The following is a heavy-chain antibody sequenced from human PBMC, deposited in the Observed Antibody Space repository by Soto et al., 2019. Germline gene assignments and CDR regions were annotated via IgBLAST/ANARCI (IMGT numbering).Heavy chain of an antibody. J-gene: IGHJ6*02. Sequence: GESLKISCKGSGYSFTSYWIGWVRQMSRKGLELRGIIYPGDSDTRYSPSFQGQVTISADKSISTAYLQWSSLKASDTAMYYCARHLEGSGSYYRVYYYYGMDVWGQGTTVTVSS. CDR1: GYSFTSYW. V-gene: IGHV5-51*01. CDR2: IYPGDSDT. CDR3: ARHLEGSGSYYRVYYYYGMDV. D-gene: IGHD3-10*01.